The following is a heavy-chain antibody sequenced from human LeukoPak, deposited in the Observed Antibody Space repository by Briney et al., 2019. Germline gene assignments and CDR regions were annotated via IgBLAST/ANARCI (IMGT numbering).Heavy chain of an antibody. J-gene: IGHJ4*02. CDR1: GYTFTGYY. D-gene: IGHD3-3*01. CDR2: INPNSGGT. V-gene: IGHV1-2*02. CDR3: ARDSPFNRFLEWLLSDY. Sequence: ASVKVSCKASGYTFTGYYMHWVRQAPGQGLEWMGWINPNSGGTNYAQKFQGRVTMTRDTSISTAYMELSRLRSDDTAVYYCARDSPFNRFLEWLLSDYWGQGTLVTVSS.